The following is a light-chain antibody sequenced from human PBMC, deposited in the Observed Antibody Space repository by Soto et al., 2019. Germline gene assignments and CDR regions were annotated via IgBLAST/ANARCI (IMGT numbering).Light chain of an antibody. J-gene: IGKJ1*01. Sequence: EIVLTQSPGTLSLSPGERATLSCRASQSVSSGYLAWYQQKPGQAPRPLIYGASSRATGIPDRFSGSGSGTDFTLTISRLEPEDFAVYYCHQYGSSPRTFGQGPTVEIK. CDR1: QSVSSGY. CDR2: GAS. V-gene: IGKV3-20*01. CDR3: HQYGSSPRT.